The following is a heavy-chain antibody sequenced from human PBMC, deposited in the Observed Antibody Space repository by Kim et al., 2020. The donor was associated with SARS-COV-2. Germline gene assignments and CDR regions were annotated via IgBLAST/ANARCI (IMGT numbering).Heavy chain of an antibody. J-gene: IGHJ2*01. D-gene: IGHD1-26*01. V-gene: IGHV3-30*04. CDR3: ARDQVGATTGWWYFDL. Sequence: GGSLRLSCAASGFTFSSYAMHWVRQAPGKGLEWVAVISYDGSNKYYADSVKGRFTISRDNSKNTLYLQMNSLRAEDTAVYYCARDQVGATTGWWYFDLWGRGTLVTVSS. CDR2: ISYDGSNK. CDR1: GFTFSSYA.